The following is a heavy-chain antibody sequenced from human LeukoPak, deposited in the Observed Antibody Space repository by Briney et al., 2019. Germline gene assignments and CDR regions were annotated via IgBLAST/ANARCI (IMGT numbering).Heavy chain of an antibody. CDR3: AREASSLYYYDSSGYYTGLGY. CDR2: INAGNGNT. J-gene: IGHJ4*02. V-gene: IGHV1-3*03. Sequence: ASVKVSCKASGYTFTGYYMHWVRQAPGQRLEWMGWINAGNGNTKYSQEFQGRVTITRDTSASTAYMELSSLRSEDMAVYYCAREASSLYYYDSSGYYTGLGYWGQGTLVTVSS. D-gene: IGHD3-22*01. CDR1: GYTFTGYY.